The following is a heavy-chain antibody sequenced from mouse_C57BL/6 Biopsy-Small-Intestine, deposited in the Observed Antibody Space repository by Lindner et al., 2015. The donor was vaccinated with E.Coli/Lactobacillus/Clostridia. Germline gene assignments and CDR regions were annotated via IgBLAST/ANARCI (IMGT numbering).Heavy chain of an antibody. CDR3: ARGRSGDCNSANCYVQFDP. V-gene: IGHV1S45*01. D-gene: IGHD6-1*01. J-gene: IGHJ4*01. CDR1: GYTFSSYA. CDR2: INADNGNT. Sequence: SVKVSCKASGYTFSSYAMHWVRQAPGQRLEWMGWINADNGNTRYSQEFQGRVTMTRDTSASTAYMELSSLRSEDTAVYYCARGRSGDCNSANCYVQFDPWGQGTLVTVSS.